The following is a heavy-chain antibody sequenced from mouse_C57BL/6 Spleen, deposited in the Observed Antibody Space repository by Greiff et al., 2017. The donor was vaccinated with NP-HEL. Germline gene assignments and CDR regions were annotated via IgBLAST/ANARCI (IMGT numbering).Heavy chain of an antibody. CDR2: IDPETGGT. J-gene: IGHJ3*01. CDR3: TRPATMIRDWFAY. D-gene: IGHD2-4*01. CDR1: GYTFTDYE. Sequence: VQLQQSGAELVRPGASVTLSCKASGYTFTDYEMHWVKQTPVHGLEWIGAIDPETGGTAYNQKFKGKAILTADKSSSTAYMELRSLTSEDSAVYYCTRPATMIRDWFAYWGQGTLVTVSA. V-gene: IGHV1-15*01.